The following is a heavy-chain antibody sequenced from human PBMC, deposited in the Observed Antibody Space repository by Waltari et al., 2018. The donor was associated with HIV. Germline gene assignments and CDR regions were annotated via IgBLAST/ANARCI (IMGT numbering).Heavy chain of an antibody. CDR3: AKGGRSVGNPGYSAPRGDYFDY. V-gene: IGHV3-23*01. J-gene: IGHJ4*02. CDR1: GFTFSSYA. Sequence: EVQLLESGGGLVQPGGSLRLSCAASGFTFSSYAMSWVRQAPGKGLEWVSAISGSGGSTYYADSVKGRFTISRDNSKNTLYLQMNSLRAEDTAVYYCAKGGRSVGNPGYSAPRGDYFDYWGQGTLVTVSS. CDR2: ISGSGGST. D-gene: IGHD5-18*01.